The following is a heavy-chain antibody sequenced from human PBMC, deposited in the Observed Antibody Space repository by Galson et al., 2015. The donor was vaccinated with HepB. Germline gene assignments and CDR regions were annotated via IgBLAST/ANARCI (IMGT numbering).Heavy chain of an antibody. CDR3: ARDIGFDVLLWFGDPTFDP. J-gene: IGHJ5*02. CDR2: ISGYNGDT. Sequence: SVKVSCKASGYNFINNGISWLRRAPGQGLEWMGWISGYNGDTDYAQKFQGRVTMTTDTSTGTAYMELRSLRSDDTALYYCARDIGFDVLLWFGDPTFDPWGQGTLVTVSS. CDR1: GYNFINNG. V-gene: IGHV1-18*01. D-gene: IGHD3-10*01.